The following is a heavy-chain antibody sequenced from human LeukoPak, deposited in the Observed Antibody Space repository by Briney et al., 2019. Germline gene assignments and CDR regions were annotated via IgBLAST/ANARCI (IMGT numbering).Heavy chain of an antibody. V-gene: IGHV3-9*01. CDR2: ISWNSGSI. J-gene: IGHJ4*02. CDR1: GFTFDDYA. D-gene: IGHD3-22*01. CDR3: ARDGGYYVFDY. Sequence: GRSLRLSCAASGFTFDDYAMHWVRQAPGKGLEWVSGISWNSGSIGYADSVKGRFTISRDNAKNSLYLQMNSLRAEDTAVYYCARDGGYYVFDYWGQGTLVTVSS.